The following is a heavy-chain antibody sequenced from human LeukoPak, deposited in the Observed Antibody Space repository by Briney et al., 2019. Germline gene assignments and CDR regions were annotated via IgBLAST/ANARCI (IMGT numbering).Heavy chain of an antibody. V-gene: IGHV1-2*02. CDR1: GYTFTGYY. CDR2: INPNSGGT. Sequence: ASVKVSCKASGYTFTGYYMHWVRQAPGQGLEWMGWINPNSGGTNYAQKFQGRVTMTKDTSISTAYMELSRLRSDNTAVYYCARGRGSGSLSLLPDEYYFDYWGQGTLVTVSS. D-gene: IGHD3-10*01. CDR3: ARGRGSGSLSLLPDEYYFDY. J-gene: IGHJ4*02.